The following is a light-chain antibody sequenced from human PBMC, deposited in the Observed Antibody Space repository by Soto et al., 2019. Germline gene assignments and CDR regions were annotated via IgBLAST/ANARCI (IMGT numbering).Light chain of an antibody. V-gene: IGKV3-20*01. CDR2: GAS. J-gene: IGKJ2*01. CDR3: QQYGSSPYT. CDR1: QSVTSSY. Sequence: EIVLTQPPGTLTLSPGERATLSCRASQSVTSSYLAWYQQKPGQAPRLLIYGASSRATGIPDRFSGRGSGTDFTLTISRLEPEDFAVYYCQQYGSSPYTFGLGTKVDI.